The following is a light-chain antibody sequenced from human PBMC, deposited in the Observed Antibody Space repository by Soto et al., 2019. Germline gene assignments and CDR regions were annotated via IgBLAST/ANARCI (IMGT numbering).Light chain of an antibody. Sequence: EFVLTQSAATLSLSPGERDTRSCSASQSVSNSFNWYQQKSGQAPRLLIYDTSNRATGIPARFSGSGSGTDFSLTISSLEPEDSAVYYCQQRSDRPTFGQGTKVEIK. CDR1: QSVSNS. CDR3: QQRSDRPT. CDR2: DTS. V-gene: IGKV3-11*01. J-gene: IGKJ1*01.